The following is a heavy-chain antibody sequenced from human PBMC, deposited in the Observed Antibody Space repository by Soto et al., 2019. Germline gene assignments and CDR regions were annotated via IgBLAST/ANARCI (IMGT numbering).Heavy chain of an antibody. V-gene: IGHV3-7*01. Sequence: ESVGGLVQPGGSLRLSCAASGFSFSNHWMSWVRQAPGKGPEWVASIKEDGSEKYYMDSGKGRFTISRDNAKNSLSLQMNSLRVEDAAVYYCARAFSWGQGTLVTVSS. CDR3: ARAFS. CDR1: GFSFSNHW. J-gene: IGHJ4*02. CDR2: IKEDGSEK.